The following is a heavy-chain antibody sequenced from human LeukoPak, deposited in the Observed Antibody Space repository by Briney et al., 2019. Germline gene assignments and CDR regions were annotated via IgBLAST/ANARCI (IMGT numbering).Heavy chain of an antibody. CDR3: ARRAGYYGSPLGAFDI. Sequence: PSETLSLTCTVSGGSISSSSYYWGWIRQPPGKWLEWIGSIYYSGSTYYNPSLKSRVTISVDTSKNQFSLKLSSVTAADTAVYYCARRAGYYGSPLGAFDIWGQGTMVTVSS. D-gene: IGHD3-22*01. J-gene: IGHJ3*02. CDR2: IYYSGST. CDR1: GGSISSSSYY. V-gene: IGHV4-39*01.